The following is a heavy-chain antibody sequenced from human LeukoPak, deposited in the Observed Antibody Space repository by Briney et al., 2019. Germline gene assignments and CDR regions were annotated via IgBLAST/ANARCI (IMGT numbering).Heavy chain of an antibody. CDR1: GFTFSSYS. CDR2: ISSSGSTI. V-gene: IGHV3-48*04. CDR3: ASDYGGNPSDY. Sequence: GGSLRLSCAASGFTFSSYSMNWVRQAPGKGLEWVSYISSSGSTIYYADSVKGRFTISRDNAKNSLYLQMNSLRAEDTAVYYCASDYGGNPSDYWGQGTLVTVSS. D-gene: IGHD4-23*01. J-gene: IGHJ4*02.